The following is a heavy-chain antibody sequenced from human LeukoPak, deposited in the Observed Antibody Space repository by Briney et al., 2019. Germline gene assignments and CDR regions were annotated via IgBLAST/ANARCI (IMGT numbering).Heavy chain of an antibody. D-gene: IGHD3-3*01. J-gene: IGHJ5*02. CDR2: ISGSGGTT. V-gene: IGHV3-23*01. CDR1: GFTFSSYA. CDR3: AKSYDFWSGDYLS. Sequence: PGGSLRLSCAASGFTFSSYAMSWVRQAPGKGLEWVSVISGSGGTTYYADSVKGRFTISRDNSKNTVYLQMNSLRAEDTAVYYCAKSYDFWSGDYLSWGQGTLVTVSS.